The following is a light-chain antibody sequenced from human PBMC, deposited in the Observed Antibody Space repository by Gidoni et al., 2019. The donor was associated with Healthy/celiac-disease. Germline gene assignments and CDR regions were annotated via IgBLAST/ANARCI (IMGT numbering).Light chain of an antibody. Sequence: QSVLTQPPSASGTPGQRVTISCSGSSSNIGSNTVNWYQQLPGTPPKLLIYSNNQRPSGVADRFSGSKSGTSASLDISGLQSEDEADYYCAAWDDSLNGHVFGTGTKVTVL. CDR2: SNN. J-gene: IGLJ1*01. V-gene: IGLV1-44*01. CDR3: AAWDDSLNGHV. CDR1: SSNIGSNT.